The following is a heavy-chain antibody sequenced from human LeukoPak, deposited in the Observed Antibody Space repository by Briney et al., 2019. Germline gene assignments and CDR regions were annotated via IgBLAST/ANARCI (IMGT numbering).Heavy chain of an antibody. CDR2: ISYDGSNK. J-gene: IGHJ4*02. CDR1: GFTFSSSW. CDR3: ARDPVVSSSSPNYFDY. Sequence: PGGSLRLSCAASGFTFSSSWMHWVRQAPGKGLEWVAVISYDGSNKYYADSVKGRFTISRDNAKNSLYLQMNSLRAEDTAVYYCARDPVVSSSSPNYFDYWGQGTLVTVSS. V-gene: IGHV3-30-3*01. D-gene: IGHD6-6*01.